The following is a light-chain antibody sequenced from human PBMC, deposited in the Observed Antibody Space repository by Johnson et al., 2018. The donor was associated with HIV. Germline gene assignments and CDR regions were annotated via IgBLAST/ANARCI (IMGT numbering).Light chain of an antibody. CDR2: DNN. V-gene: IGLV1-51*01. Sequence: QSVLTQAPSVSAAPGQKVTISCSGSNSNIGNNYVSWYQQFPGTAPKLLIYDNNKRPSGIPDRFSGSKSGTSATLGITGLQTGDEADYYCGTWDTSLSAGGVFGTGTKVTVL. CDR1: NSNIGNNY. CDR3: GTWDTSLSAGGV. J-gene: IGLJ1*01.